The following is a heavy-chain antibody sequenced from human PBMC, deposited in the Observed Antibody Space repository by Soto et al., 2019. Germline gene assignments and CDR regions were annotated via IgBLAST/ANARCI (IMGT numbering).Heavy chain of an antibody. V-gene: IGHV4-39*01. D-gene: IGHD5-12*01. CDR3: ARRIVATETFDY. Sequence: SETLSLTCTVSGGSISSSSYYRGWIRQPPGKGLEWIATVHYSGSTYYTPSLKNRVTISADTSKNQFSLTVTSVTAADTAVYYCARRIVATETFDYWGQGTLVTVSS. CDR1: GGSISSSSYY. J-gene: IGHJ4*02. CDR2: VHYSGST.